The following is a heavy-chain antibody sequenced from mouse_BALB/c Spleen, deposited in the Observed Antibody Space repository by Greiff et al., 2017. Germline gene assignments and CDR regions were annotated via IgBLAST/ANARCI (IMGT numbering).Heavy chain of an antibody. D-gene: IGHD2-4*01. V-gene: IGHV5-6-2*01. CDR1: GFTFSSYY. CDR2: INSNGGST. Sequence: EVKLMESGGGLVKLGGSLKLSCAASGFTFSSYYMSWVRQTPEKRLELVAAINSNGGSTYYPDTVKGRFTISRDNAKNTLYLQMSSLKSEDTALYYCARHDYDHAMDYWGQGTSVTVSS. CDR3: ARHDYDHAMDY. J-gene: IGHJ4*01.